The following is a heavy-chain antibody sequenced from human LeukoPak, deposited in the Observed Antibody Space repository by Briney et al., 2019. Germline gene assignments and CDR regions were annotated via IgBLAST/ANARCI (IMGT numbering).Heavy chain of an antibody. CDR1: GFTFSSYG. J-gene: IGHJ4*02. Sequence: GGSLRLSCAASGFTFSSYGMHWVRQAPGKGLEWVAFIRYDGSNKYCADSVKGRFTISRDNSKNTLYLQMNSLRAEDTAVYYCAKPYYDFWSGYYFDYWGQGTLVTVSS. V-gene: IGHV3-30*02. CDR3: AKPYYDFWSGYYFDY. CDR2: IRYDGSNK. D-gene: IGHD3-3*01.